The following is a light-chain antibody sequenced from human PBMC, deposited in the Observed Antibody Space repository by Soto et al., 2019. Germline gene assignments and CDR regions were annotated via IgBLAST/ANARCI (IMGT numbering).Light chain of an antibody. CDR3: HQHTAWPPIT. CDR1: QSVNSK. J-gene: IGKJ5*01. V-gene: IGKV3-15*01. CDR2: GAS. Sequence: KVMRQAPATLSVSPGERATISFRASQSVNSKVAWYQQKPGQPPRLLIYGASTRATGVPTRFSGSGSGTDFILTISSLQSVDFAVYYCHQHTAWPPITFGQVTRLEIK.